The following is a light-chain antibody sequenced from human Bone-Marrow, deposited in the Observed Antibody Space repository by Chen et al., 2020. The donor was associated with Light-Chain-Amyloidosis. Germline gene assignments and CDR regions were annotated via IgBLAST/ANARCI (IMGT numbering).Light chain of an antibody. CDR2: RDI. J-gene: IGLJ2*01. Sequence: QSVLTKPPSASGTPGQRVTISCSGSGSNIGNNYVYWYQQLPGTAPKLLIYRDIQRPSGVPDRFSGSNSGTSASLAISGRRSEDEAVYYCAASDDSLSAVFGGGTKLTVL. CDR3: AASDDSLSAV. CDR1: GSNIGNNY. V-gene: IGLV1-47*01.